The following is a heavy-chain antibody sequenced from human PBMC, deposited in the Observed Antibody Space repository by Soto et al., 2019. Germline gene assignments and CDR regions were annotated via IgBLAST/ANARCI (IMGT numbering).Heavy chain of an antibody. CDR2: IRGSGRTI. V-gene: IGHV3-11*01. CDR3: ARLPFPWGWFDP. J-gene: IGHJ5*02. Sequence: QVQLVESGGGLVKPGGSLRLSCAASGIVFSDYMSWVRQAPGKGLEWLSYIRGSGRTIYSADSVKGRFTISRDNATNSLYLQMNNVRTEDTAAYYCARLPFPWGWFDPWGQGTLVTVSS. D-gene: IGHD3-16*01. CDR1: GIVFSDY.